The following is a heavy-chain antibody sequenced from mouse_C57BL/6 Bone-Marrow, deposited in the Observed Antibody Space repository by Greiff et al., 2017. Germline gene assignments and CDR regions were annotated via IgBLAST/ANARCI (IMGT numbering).Heavy chain of an antibody. Sequence: EVQLQQSVAELVRPGASVKLSCTASGVNSKNTYMHWVKQRPEQGLEWIGRLDPAKGITKYAPKFQGKATITADPSSHTACLKLSSLTSEDTAIYYFAPYDPPITTVVARYFDVWSTGTTVTVS. CDR3: APYDPPITTVVARYFDV. D-gene: IGHD1-1*01. CDR1: GVNSKNTY. J-gene: IGHJ1*03. CDR2: LDPAKGIT. V-gene: IGHV14-3*01.